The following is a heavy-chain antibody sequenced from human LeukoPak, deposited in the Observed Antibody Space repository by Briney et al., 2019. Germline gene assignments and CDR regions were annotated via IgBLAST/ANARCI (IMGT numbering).Heavy chain of an antibody. CDR1: GGSFSGYY. CDR3: ARGYCSDGSCYPLKSIYYYYMDV. J-gene: IGHJ6*03. D-gene: IGHD2-15*01. Sequence: SETLSLTCAVYGGSFSGYYWNWIRQPPGKGLEWIGEINHSGSTNYNPSLKSRVTISVDTSKNQFSLKVASVTAADTAVYYCARGYCSDGSCYPLKSIYYYYMDVWGEGTTVTFSS. V-gene: IGHV4-34*01. CDR2: INHSGST.